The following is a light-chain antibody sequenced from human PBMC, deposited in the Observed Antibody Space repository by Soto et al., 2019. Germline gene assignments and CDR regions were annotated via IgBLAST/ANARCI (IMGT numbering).Light chain of an antibody. CDR2: GAS. V-gene: IGKV3-15*01. CDR1: QSVRSN. CDR3: QQYNNWPPYT. Sequence: EIAMTQSPATLSVSPGERATLSCRASQSVRSNLAWYQLKPGQAPRLLIYGASTRATGIPARFSGSGSGTEFTLTICSLQSEDFAVYYCQQYNNWPPYTFGQGTKLEIK. J-gene: IGKJ2*01.